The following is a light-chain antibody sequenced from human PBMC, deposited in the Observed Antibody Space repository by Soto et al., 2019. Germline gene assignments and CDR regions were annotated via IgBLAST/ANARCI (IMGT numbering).Light chain of an antibody. V-gene: IGLV2-14*01. CDR1: SSDVGGYNY. CDR2: DVS. J-gene: IGLJ1*01. Sequence: QSVLTQPASVSGSPGQSITISCTGTSSDVGGYNYVSWYQQHPGKAPKLMIYDVSNRPSWVSNRFSGSKSGNTASLTISGLQVEDEADYYSSSYTSSSTLYVFGTGTKLTV. CDR3: SSYTSSSTLYV.